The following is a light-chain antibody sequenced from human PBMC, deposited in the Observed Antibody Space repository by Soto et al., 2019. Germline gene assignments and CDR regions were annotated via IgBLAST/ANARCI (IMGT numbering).Light chain of an antibody. Sequence: DIQMTQSPSTLSPSVGDRVTITCRASQSISSWLAWYQQKPGKAPKLLIAKASNLESGVPSRFSGSESGTEFTLTISSLQPDDFATYYCQQYNSFPRTFGQGTKVELK. CDR2: KAS. CDR3: QQYNSFPRT. J-gene: IGKJ1*01. V-gene: IGKV1-5*03. CDR1: QSISSW.